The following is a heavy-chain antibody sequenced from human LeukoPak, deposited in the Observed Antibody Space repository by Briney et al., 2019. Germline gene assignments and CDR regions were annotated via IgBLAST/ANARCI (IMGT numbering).Heavy chain of an antibody. D-gene: IGHD3-9*01. CDR3: ASLRYFDWITFDY. CDR1: GSTFSSYW. Sequence: GGSLRLSCAASGSTFSSYWMHWVRQAQGKGLVWVSRINSDGSSTSYADSVKGRFTISRDNAKNTLYLQMNSLRAEDTAVYYCASLRYFDWITFDYWGQGTLVTVSS. V-gene: IGHV3-74*01. J-gene: IGHJ4*02. CDR2: INSDGSST.